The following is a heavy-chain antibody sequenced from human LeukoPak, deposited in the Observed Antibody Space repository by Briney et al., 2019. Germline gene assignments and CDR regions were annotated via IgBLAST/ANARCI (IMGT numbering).Heavy chain of an antibody. CDR1: GFTFSSYA. CDR2: ISGGGGST. V-gene: IGHV3-23*01. CDR3: AKESANWGYNWFDP. D-gene: IGHD7-27*01. Sequence: GGSLRLSCAASGFTFSSYAMSWVRQAPGKGLEWVSAISGGGGSTYYADSVKGRFTISRDNSRNTLYLQMNSLRAEDTAVYYCAKESANWGYNWFDPWGQGTLVTVSS. J-gene: IGHJ5*02.